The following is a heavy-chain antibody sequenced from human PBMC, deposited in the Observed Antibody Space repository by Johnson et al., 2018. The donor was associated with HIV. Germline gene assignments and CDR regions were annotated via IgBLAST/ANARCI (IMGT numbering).Heavy chain of an antibody. V-gene: IGHV3-11*04. CDR1: GFSFSDYY. Sequence: QVQLVESGGGLVKPGGSLRLSCAASGFSFSDYYMSWIRQAPGKGLECVSYISSSGSTIYYADFVKGLFTISRDNANKSLYLQMNSLRAEDTALYYCAKEVPDKFDVWGQGTMVTVSS. CDR2: ISSSGSTI. CDR3: AKEVPDKFDV. J-gene: IGHJ3*01.